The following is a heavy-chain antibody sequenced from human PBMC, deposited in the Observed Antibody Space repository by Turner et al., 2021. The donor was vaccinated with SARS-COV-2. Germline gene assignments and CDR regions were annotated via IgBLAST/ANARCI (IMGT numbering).Heavy chain of an antibody. V-gene: IGHV3-15*01. CDR2: IKPKTDGGAI. J-gene: IGHJ4*02. Sequence: EVLLVESGGGLVMPGGFLRLCCAASGFTFSKAWMGGVRQAPGKGLEWVGRIKPKTDGGAIDYAAPVKGRFTISRDDSKNTLSLGINSLKTADTAVYYCTTEGLYWGQGTLVTVSS. CDR3: TTEGLY. CDR1: GFTFSKAW.